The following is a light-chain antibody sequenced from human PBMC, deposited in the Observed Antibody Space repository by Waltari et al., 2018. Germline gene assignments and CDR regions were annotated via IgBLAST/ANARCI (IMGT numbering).Light chain of an antibody. J-gene: IGKJ2*01. CDR2: AAS. Sequence: DIQMTQSPSSLSASVGDRVTITCRASQSISTYLNWYQVKPGKAPKLRIPAASPLQGGVPSRFSGSGSGADFTLTISNLQPDDYATYYCQQSYSIPCAFGQGPSWRSN. CDR3: QQSYSIPCA. V-gene: IGKV1-39*01. CDR1: QSISTY.